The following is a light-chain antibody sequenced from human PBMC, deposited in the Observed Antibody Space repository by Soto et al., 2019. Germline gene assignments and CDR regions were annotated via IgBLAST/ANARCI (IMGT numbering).Light chain of an antibody. V-gene: IGLV1-40*01. CDR2: GNG. CDR3: QSYDSSLSGSEV. J-gene: IGLJ1*01. Sequence: QSVLAQPPSVSGAPGQRATISCTGSSSNIGAGHDVHWYQHLPGTAPKLLIYGNGNRPSGVPDRFSGSKSGTSASLAITGLQAEDEADYYCQSYDSSLSGSEVFGTGTKVTVL. CDR1: SSNIGAGHD.